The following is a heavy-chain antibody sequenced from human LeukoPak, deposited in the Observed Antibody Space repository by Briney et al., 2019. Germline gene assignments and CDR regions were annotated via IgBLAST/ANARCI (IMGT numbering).Heavy chain of an antibody. CDR2: INPSGGGT. D-gene: IGHD3-22*01. Sequence: ASVKVSCKASGYTFTSYYMHWVRQAPGQGLEWMGIINPSGGGTSYAQKFQGRVTMTRDTSTSTVYMELSSLRSEDTAVYCCARVRITMIVVVITLDFDYWGQGTLVTVSS. CDR3: ARVRITMIVVVITLDFDY. CDR1: GYTFTSYY. J-gene: IGHJ4*02. V-gene: IGHV1-46*01.